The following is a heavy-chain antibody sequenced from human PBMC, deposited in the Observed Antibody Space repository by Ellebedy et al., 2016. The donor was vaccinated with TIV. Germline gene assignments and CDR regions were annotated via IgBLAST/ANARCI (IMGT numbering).Heavy chain of an antibody. D-gene: IGHD6-6*01. J-gene: IGHJ5*02. CDR2: INPSGGST. Sequence: ASVKVSXXTSGYTFTTHYIHWVQQAPGQGLEWMGVINPSGGSTIYAQNFQGRVTFTTDTSTATAYMELSSLRSEDTAIYYCARWDYSSSPDHWGQGTQVTVSS. CDR3: ARWDYSSSPDH. V-gene: IGHV1-46*01. CDR1: GYTFTTHY.